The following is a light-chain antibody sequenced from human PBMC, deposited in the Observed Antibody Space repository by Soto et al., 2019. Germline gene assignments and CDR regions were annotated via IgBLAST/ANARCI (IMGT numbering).Light chain of an antibody. J-gene: IGKJ1*01. CDR3: QQYTNTNNPWM. CDR2: DAS. CDR1: QSIGSW. V-gene: IGKV1-5*01. Sequence: DIQMTQSPSTLSASVGDRVTITCRASQSIGSWLAWYQQKAGKAPKLLIYDASSLESGVPSRFSGSGSGTDFTLTISSLQPDDYATYYCQQYTNTNNPWMFGQGTKVDIK.